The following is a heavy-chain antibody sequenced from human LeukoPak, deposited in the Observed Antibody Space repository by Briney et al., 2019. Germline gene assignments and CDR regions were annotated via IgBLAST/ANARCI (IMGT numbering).Heavy chain of an antibody. CDR2: INPNSGGT. CDR3: ARDTAMVTRGGYYYYYYMDV. Sequence: GASVKVPCKASGYTFTGYYMHWVRQAPGQGLEWMGWINPNSGGTNYAQKFQGRVTMTRDTSISTAYMELSRLRSDDTAVYYCARDTAMVTRGGYYYYYYMDVWGKGTTVTVSS. J-gene: IGHJ6*03. CDR1: GYTFTGYY. D-gene: IGHD5-18*01. V-gene: IGHV1-2*02.